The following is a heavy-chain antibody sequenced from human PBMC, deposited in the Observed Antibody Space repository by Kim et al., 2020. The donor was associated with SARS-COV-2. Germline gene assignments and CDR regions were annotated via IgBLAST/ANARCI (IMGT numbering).Heavy chain of an antibody. D-gene: IGHD2-2*01. Sequence: GGSLRLSCAASGFTFASYSMNWVRQAPGKGLEWVSSISGSHGYIDYAESVRGRFTVSRDNAENSLYLQMSSLRAEDTAVYYCAPGFCSTTSCPLGDWFDPWGQGTLVTVSA. CDR1: GFTFASYS. V-gene: IGHV3-21*01. J-gene: IGHJ5*02. CDR2: ISGSHGYI. CDR3: APGFCSTTSCPLGDWFDP.